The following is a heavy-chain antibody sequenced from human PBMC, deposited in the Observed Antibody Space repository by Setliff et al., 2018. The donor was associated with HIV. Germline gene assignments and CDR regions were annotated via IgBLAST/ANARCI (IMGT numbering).Heavy chain of an antibody. Sequence: PSETLSLTCTVSGGSITSAAYYWSWIRQHPGKGLEWIGHIYNSGSTYYNPSLKSRVTISVDTSKNQFSLKLSSVTAADTAVYYCARGYPGIAVAGLSYYYYYYMDVWGRGTTVTVSS. V-gene: IGHV4-31*02. CDR1: GGSITSAAYY. CDR3: ARGYPGIAVAGLSYYYYYYMDV. D-gene: IGHD6-19*01. J-gene: IGHJ6*03. CDR2: IYNSGST.